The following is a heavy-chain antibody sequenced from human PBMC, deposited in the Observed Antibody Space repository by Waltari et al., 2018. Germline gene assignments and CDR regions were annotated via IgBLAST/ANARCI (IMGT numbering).Heavy chain of an antibody. D-gene: IGHD5-12*01. J-gene: IGHJ4*02. CDR3: AKDASGYSGYDSDYFDY. V-gene: IGHV3-23*01. CDR1: GFTFSSYA. CDR2: ISGSGGST. Sequence: EVQLLESGGGLVQPGGSLRLSCAASGFTFSSYATSWVRQAPGKGLEWVSAISGSGGSTYYADSVKGRFTISRDNSKNTLYLQMNSLRAEDTAVYYCAKDASGYSGYDSDYFDYWGQGTLVTVSS.